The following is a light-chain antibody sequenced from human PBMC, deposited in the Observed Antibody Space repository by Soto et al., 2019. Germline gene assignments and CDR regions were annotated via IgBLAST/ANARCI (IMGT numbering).Light chain of an antibody. V-gene: IGLV2-14*01. CDR1: STDVGGYNY. CDR3: GSYSSTDTPFV. CDR2: AVT. J-gene: IGLJ1*01. Sequence: QSALAQPSSVSGSPGQSITISCTGTSTDVGGYNYVSWYQHHSGKAPKLLIYAVTNRPSGISDRFSGSKSVNTASLTISGLQAEDESDYYCGSYSSTDTPFVFGNGTKVTVL.